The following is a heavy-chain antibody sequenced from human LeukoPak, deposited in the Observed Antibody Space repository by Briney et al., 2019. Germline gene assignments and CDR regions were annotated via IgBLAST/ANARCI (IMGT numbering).Heavy chain of an antibody. J-gene: IGHJ4*02. CDR1: GFTISGYW. CDR3: ASTVMTYYYGSGRAGGLGY. Sequence: GGSLRLSCAASGFTISGYWMHWVRHAPGKGLLWVSHINSDATSTTVADSVKGRFTISRDNAKNTLYLQMNSLRAEDTAVYYCASTVMTYYYGSGRAGGLGYWGQGTLVTVSS. CDR2: INSDATST. V-gene: IGHV3-74*01. D-gene: IGHD3-10*01.